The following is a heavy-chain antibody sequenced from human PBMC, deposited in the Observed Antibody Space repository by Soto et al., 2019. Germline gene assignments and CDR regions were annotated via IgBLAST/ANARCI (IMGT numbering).Heavy chain of an antibody. V-gene: IGHV3-48*01. CDR1: EVTFSSYS. Sequence: GGSLRLSCAASEVTFSSYSMNWVRQAPGKGLEWVSYISSSSSTIYYADSVKGRFTISRDNAKNSLYLQMNSLRAEDTAVYYCARDLLLVVVAAPHDGFDIWGQGTMVTVSS. D-gene: IGHD2-15*01. CDR2: ISSSSSTI. CDR3: ARDLLLVVVAAPHDGFDI. J-gene: IGHJ3*02.